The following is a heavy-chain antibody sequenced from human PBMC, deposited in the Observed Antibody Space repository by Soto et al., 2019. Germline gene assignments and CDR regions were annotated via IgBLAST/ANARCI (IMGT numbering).Heavy chain of an antibody. CDR2: IYYTGNS. V-gene: IGHV4-59*01. CDR1: GGSISGYS. Sequence: SETLSLTCSVSGGSISGYSCTWIRKAPEKGLEWIGYIYYTGNSNYNASLKSRVTISMVTSKTQFSLRLTSVTAADTAVYYCARGYSYGKYDSWGQGTLVTVSS. J-gene: IGHJ4*02. D-gene: IGHD5-18*01. CDR3: ARGYSYGKYDS.